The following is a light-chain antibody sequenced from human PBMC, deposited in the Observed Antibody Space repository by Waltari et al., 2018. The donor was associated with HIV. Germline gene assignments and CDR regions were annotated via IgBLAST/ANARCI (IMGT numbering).Light chain of an antibody. CDR1: SSNFGNDY. Sequence: QSVLTQPPSVSAAPGQKVTISCSGRSSNFGNDYVSWYQQLPGTAPKLLIDENKKRPSGMPDRCAGSKSGTSATLGITGLQTGDEADYYCGTWDSSLSAVFGTGTRVTVL. V-gene: IGLV1-51*02. CDR2: ENK. CDR3: GTWDSSLSAV. J-gene: IGLJ1*01.